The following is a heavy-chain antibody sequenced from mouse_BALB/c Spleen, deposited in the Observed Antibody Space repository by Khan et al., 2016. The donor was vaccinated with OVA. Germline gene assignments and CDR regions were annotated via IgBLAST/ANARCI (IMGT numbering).Heavy chain of an antibody. J-gene: IGHJ4*01. Sequence: VQLQESGPGLVAPSQSLSITCTVSGFSLTGYGVNWVRQPPGKGLEWLGMIWGDGSTDYNSALKSRLSISKDNSKSQVFLKMNCLQTDDTARYYCGRAYYGNDREAMDYWGQGTSVTVSS. V-gene: IGHV2-6-7*01. CDR3: GRAYYGNDREAMDY. D-gene: IGHD2-9*01. CDR2: IWGDGST. CDR1: GFSLTGYG.